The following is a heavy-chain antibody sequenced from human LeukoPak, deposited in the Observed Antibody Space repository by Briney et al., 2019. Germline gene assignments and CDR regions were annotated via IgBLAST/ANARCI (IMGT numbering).Heavy chain of an antibody. CDR3: ARDQGFGYYDYVWGSYRLYYFDY. J-gene: IGHJ4*02. Sequence: ASVKVSCKASGYTFTNYGISWVRQAPGQGLEWMGWISAYNGNTNYAQKLQGRVTMTTDTSTSTAYMELRSLRSDDTAVYYCARDQGFGYYDYVWGSYRLYYFDYWGQGTLVTVSS. V-gene: IGHV1-18*04. CDR2: ISAYNGNT. CDR1: GYTFTNYG. D-gene: IGHD3-16*02.